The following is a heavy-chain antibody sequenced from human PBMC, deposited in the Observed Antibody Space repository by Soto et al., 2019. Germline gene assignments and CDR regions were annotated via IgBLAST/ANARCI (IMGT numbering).Heavy chain of an antibody. Sequence: SETLCLTCTVSGGYISSYYGSWIRKPPGKGLEWIGYIYDSGSTNYNPSLKSRVTISVDTSKNQFSLKLSSVTAADTAVYYCVGGEITMVPRPFDYWGQGTLVTVSS. CDR1: GGYISSYY. V-gene: IGHV4-59*01. D-gene: IGHD3-10*01. J-gene: IGHJ4*02. CDR3: VGGEITMVPRPFDY. CDR2: IYDSGST.